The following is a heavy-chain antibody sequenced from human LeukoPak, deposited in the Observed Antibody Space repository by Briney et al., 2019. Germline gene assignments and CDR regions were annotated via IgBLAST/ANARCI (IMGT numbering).Heavy chain of an antibody. CDR3: ASLYRGNQLLVRRDAFDI. J-gene: IGHJ3*02. CDR2: IYTSGST. CDR1: GGSISSYY. V-gene: IGHV4-4*07. Sequence: SETLSLTCTVSGGSISSYYWSWIRQPAGRGLEWIGRIYTSGSTNYNPSLKSRVTMSVDTSKNQFSLKLSSVTAADTAVYYRASLYRGNQLLVRRDAFDIWGQGAMVTASS. D-gene: IGHD2-2*01.